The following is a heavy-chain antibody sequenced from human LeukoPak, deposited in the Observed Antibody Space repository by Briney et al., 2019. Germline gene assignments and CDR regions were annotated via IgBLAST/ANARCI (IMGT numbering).Heavy chain of an antibody. CDR1: GDSINIYY. Sequence: SETLSLTCTVSGDSINIYYWTWIRQPPGKGLEWIGYIYYSGSTNYNPSLKSRVTISVDTSKNQFSLKLDSVTAADTAVYYCARDLRTPGRFGESLWGQGTLVTVSS. D-gene: IGHD3-10*01. J-gene: IGHJ4*02. V-gene: IGHV4-59*12. CDR2: IYYSGST. CDR3: ARDLRTPGRFGESL.